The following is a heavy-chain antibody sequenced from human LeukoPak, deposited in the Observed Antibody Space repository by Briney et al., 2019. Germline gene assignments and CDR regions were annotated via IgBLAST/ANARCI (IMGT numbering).Heavy chain of an antibody. J-gene: IGHJ6*03. CDR2: ITTNTGNP. D-gene: IGHD3-22*01. V-gene: IGHV7-4-1*02. Sequence: ASVKVSCKASGYTFSSYAMNWVRQAPGQGLEWMGRITTNTGNPTYAQGFTGRFVFSLDTSVSTAYLQISSLKAEDTAVYYCARPNYYDSSGYQISYYYYYYMDVWGKGTTVTVSS. CDR3: ARPNYYDSSGYQISYYYYYYMDV. CDR1: GYTFSSYA.